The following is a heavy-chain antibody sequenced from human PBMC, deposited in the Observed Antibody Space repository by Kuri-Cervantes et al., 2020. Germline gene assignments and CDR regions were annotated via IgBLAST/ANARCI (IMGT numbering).Heavy chain of an antibody. CDR3: ARDQGVLRGVIGRADYYMDV. J-gene: IGHJ6*03. CDR1: AFTFSSYW. CDR2: IKQDGSEK. Sequence: GGSLRLSSVASAFTFSSYWMSWVRQAPGKGLEWVANIKQDGSEKYYVDSVKGRFIISRDNAKNSLYLQMNSLRADDTAIYYCARDQGVLRGVIGRADYYMDVWGKGTTVTVSS. D-gene: IGHD3-10*01. V-gene: IGHV3-7*01.